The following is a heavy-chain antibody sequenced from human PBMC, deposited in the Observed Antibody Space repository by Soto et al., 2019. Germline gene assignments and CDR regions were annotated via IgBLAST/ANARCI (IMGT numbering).Heavy chain of an antibody. J-gene: IGHJ6*02. Sequence: QVQLVQSGAEVKKPGSSVKVSCKASGGTFSSYAISWVRQAPGQGLEWMGGIIPIFGTANYAQKFQGRVTITADESTSTAYMELSSLRSEDTAVYYCARDGHSGYDTRAYYYYGMDVWGQGTTVTVSS. D-gene: IGHD5-12*01. V-gene: IGHV1-69*01. CDR3: ARDGHSGYDTRAYYYYGMDV. CDR2: IIPIFGTA. CDR1: GGTFSSYA.